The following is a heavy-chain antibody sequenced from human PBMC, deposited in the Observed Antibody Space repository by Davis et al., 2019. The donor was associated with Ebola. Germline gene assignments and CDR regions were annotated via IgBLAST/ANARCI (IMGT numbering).Heavy chain of an antibody. Sequence: GESLKISCAASGFTFSSYDMHWVRQPTGKGLEWVSGIGIAGDTFYPGSVKGRFTISRENAKNSLYLQMNSLRAGDTAVYYCARDRFPMDSSSWYWFDPWGQGTLVTVSS. D-gene: IGHD6-13*01. V-gene: IGHV3-13*01. CDR3: ARDRFPMDSSSWYWFDP. CDR1: GFTFSSYD. CDR2: IGIAGDT. J-gene: IGHJ5*02.